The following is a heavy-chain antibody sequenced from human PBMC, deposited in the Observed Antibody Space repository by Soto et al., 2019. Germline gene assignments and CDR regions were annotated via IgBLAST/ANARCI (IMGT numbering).Heavy chain of an antibody. V-gene: IGHV4-59*01. J-gene: IGHJ4*02. CDR2: IYYSGST. CDR1: GGSISSYS. Sequence: QVQLQESGPGLVKPSETLSLTCTVSGGSISSYSWSWIRQPPGKGLEWIGYIYYSGSTNYNPSLKSRVTLSVDTSKSQFSLKLSSVTAADTAVYYCARVEVSSVSPDYWGQGTLVTVSS. CDR3: ARVEVSSVSPDY. D-gene: IGHD3-22*01.